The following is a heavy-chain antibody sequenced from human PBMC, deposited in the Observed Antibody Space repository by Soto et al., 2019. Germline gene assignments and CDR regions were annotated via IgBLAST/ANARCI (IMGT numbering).Heavy chain of an antibody. CDR3: ARDRLWWSNLNPTFDY. D-gene: IGHD2-21*01. V-gene: IGHV3-7*05. J-gene: IGHJ4*02. CDR2: IKQDGSEK. Sequence: GGPLRLSCAASGFTFSSYWMSWVRQAPGKGLEWVANIKQDGSEKYYVDSVKGRFTISRDNAKNSLYLQMNSLRAEDTAVYYCARDRLWWSNLNPTFDYWGQGTLVTVSS. CDR1: GFTFSSYW.